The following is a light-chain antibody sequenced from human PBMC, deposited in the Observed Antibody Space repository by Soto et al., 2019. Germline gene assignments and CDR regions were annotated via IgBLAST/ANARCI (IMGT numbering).Light chain of an antibody. Sequence: DIQMTQSPSTLSASVGDRVTITCRASQSISSWLAWYQQKPREAPKLLIYDASSLESGVPSRFSGSGSGTEFTLTISSLQPDDFATYYCQQYDSYSGTFGQGTKVEVK. CDR1: QSISSW. J-gene: IGKJ1*01. CDR2: DAS. V-gene: IGKV1-5*01. CDR3: QQYDSYSGT.